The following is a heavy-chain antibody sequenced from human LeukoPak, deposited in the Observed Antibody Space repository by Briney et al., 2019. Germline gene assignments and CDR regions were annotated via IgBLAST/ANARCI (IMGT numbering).Heavy chain of an antibody. J-gene: IGHJ4*02. D-gene: IGHD4-17*01. V-gene: IGHV1-24*01. CDR1: GYALTELS. CDR3: TTFSYSVTTGFDY. Sequence: ASVKVSCKVSGYALTELSIYWVRQAPGKGLEWMGGFDPGYDEPIYAQNFQGRVTMTEDTSTDTVYMELSSLRSEDTAVYYCTTFSYSVTTGFDYWGQGTLVTVSS. CDR2: FDPGYDEP.